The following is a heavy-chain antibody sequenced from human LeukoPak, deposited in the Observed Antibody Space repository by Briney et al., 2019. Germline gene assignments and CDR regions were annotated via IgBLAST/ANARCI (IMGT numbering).Heavy chain of an antibody. Sequence: PGGSLRLSCAASGFTFSSYSMNWVRQAPGKGLEWVSYIGTSSSTIYYADSVKGRFTISRDNAQNSLYLQMNSLRAEDTAVYYCARPLRYPVWYYGMHVWGQGTTVTVSS. D-gene: IGHD3-9*01. CDR2: IGTSSSTI. V-gene: IGHV3-48*01. J-gene: IGHJ6*02. CDR3: ARPLRYPVWYYGMHV. CDR1: GFTFSSYS.